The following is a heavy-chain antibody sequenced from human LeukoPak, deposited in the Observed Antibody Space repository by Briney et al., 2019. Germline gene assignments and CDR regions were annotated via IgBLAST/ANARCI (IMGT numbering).Heavy chain of an antibody. CDR1: GYTLTGYY. J-gene: IGHJ3*02. CDR2: INPSGGST. CDR3: AREGPLHDDAFDI. V-gene: IGHV1-46*01. D-gene: IGHD5-24*01. Sequence: ASVKVSCKASGYTLTGYYMHGVRQAPGQGLEWLGIINPSGGSTSYAQKFQGRVTMTRDTSTSTVYMELSSLRSEDTAVYYCAREGPLHDDAFDIWGQGTMVTVSS.